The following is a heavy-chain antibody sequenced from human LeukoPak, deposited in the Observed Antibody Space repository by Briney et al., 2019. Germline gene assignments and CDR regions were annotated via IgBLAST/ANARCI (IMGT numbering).Heavy chain of an antibody. CDR1: GFTFSSYA. Sequence: GGSLRLSCAASGFTFSSYAMSWVRQAPGKGLEWVSAISGSGGSTYYADSVKGRFTIPRDNSRNTLYLQMNSLRAEDTAVYYCAKDHAAAAGQPWGYYYYMDVWGKGTTVTVSS. CDR3: AKDHAAAAGQPWGYYYYMDV. CDR2: ISGSGGST. J-gene: IGHJ6*03. D-gene: IGHD6-13*01. V-gene: IGHV3-23*01.